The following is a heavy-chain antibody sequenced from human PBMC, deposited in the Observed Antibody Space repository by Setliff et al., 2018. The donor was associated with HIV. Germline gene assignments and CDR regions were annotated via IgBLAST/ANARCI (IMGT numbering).Heavy chain of an antibody. CDR1: GYAFTDYS. Sequence: ASVKVSCKTSGYAFTDYSIHWVRQAPGQGLEGVGRINPDSRGTNYAQTFQGRVTMTRDTSVSTAYMELSRLKSDDTAVFYCARGVKGIATTGKYYLDYWGQGTLVTVSS. D-gene: IGHD6-13*01. J-gene: IGHJ4*02. CDR3: ARGVKGIATTGKYYLDY. CDR2: INPDSRGT. V-gene: IGHV1-2*06.